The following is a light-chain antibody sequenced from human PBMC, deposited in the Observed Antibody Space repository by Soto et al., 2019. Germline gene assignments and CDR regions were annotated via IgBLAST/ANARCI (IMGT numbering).Light chain of an antibody. J-gene: IGKJ2*01. CDR1: QNISTY. CDR3: QQSYSTPYT. V-gene: IGKV1-39*01. Sequence: DIQMTQSPSSLSASVGDRVTITCRASQNISTYLNWYQQKPGKAPNLLIHAASSLHGGVPSRFSGSGSGTDFTLTISSLQPEDFATYYCQQSYSTPYTFGQGTKLETK. CDR2: AAS.